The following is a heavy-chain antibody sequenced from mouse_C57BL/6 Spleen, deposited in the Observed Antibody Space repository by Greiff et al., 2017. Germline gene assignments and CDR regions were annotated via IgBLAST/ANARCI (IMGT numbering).Heavy chain of an antibody. CDR1: GYTFTDYE. V-gene: IGHV1-15*01. J-gene: IGHJ2*01. CDR3: TRASNRYFDY. CDR2: IDPETGGT. Sequence: VQLQQSGAELVRPGASVTLSCKASGYTFTDYEMHWVKQTPVHGLEWIGAIDPETGGTAYTQKFKGKAILTADKSSSTAYMELRSLTSEDSAVYYCTRASNRYFDYWGQGTTLTVSS. D-gene: IGHD2-5*01.